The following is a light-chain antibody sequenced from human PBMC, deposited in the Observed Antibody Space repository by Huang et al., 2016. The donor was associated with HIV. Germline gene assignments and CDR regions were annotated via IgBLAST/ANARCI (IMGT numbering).Light chain of an antibody. Sequence: DIQMTQSPSTLSASIGVRVVITCRASQSISTWLAWYQQKPWKVPNLLIYNASTLESGVPSRFSGSGSGTEFTLTISSLQPDDFATYYCQQYNSHSRTFGQGTRVEIK. V-gene: IGKV1-5*03. CDR1: QSISTW. CDR3: QQYNSHSRT. J-gene: IGKJ1*01. CDR2: NAS.